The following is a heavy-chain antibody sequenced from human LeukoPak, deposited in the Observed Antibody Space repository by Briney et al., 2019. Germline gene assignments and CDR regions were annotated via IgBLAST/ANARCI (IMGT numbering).Heavy chain of an antibody. CDR2: IYYSGST. Sequence: SETLSLTCTVSGGSISSSSYYWGWIRQPPGKGLEWIGSIYYSGSTYYNPSLKSRVTISVDTSKNQFSLKLSSVTAADTAVYYCARSDHPAVAGTTFDYWGQGTLVTVSS. V-gene: IGHV4-39*07. D-gene: IGHD6-19*01. CDR3: ARSDHPAVAGTTFDY. CDR1: GGSISSSSYY. J-gene: IGHJ4*02.